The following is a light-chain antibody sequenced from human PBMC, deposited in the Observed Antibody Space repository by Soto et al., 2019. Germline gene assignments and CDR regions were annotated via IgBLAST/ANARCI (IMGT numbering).Light chain of an antibody. J-gene: IGKJ2*01. CDR1: QTVATY. CDR2: DAS. Sequence: EIVVTQSPATLSVSPGERVTLSCRASQTVATYITWYQQKPGQAPRLLIYDASTRASDVPARFSGSGSVTDFTLTITSLQSEDSAVYYCQHYHRWPPFSFGPGTKLEIK. CDR3: QHYHRWPPFS. V-gene: IGKV3-15*01.